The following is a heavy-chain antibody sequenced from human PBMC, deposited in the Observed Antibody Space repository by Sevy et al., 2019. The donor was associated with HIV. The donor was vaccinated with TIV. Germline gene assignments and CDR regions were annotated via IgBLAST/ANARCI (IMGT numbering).Heavy chain of an antibody. CDR1: GFTFSSYG. V-gene: IGHV3-7*01. J-gene: IGHJ4*02. CDR2: IKQDGSEK. CDR3: AREVEMATTYFDY. D-gene: IGHD5-12*01. Sequence: GGSLRLSCAASGFTFSSYGMNWVRQAPGKGLEWVANIKQDGSEKYYVDSVKGRFTISRDNAKNSLYLQMNSLRAEDTAVYYCAREVEMATTYFDYWGQGTLVTVSS.